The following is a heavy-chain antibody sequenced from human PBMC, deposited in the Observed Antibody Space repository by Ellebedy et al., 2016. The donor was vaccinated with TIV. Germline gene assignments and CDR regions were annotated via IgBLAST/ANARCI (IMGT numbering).Heavy chain of an antibody. CDR3: AGGGVYCDSSSCPLYHYYGMDV. Sequence: SVKVSCXASGDTFSTYAISWVRQAPGQGLEWMGGIIPISDTANYAQKFQGRVTITADESTSTAYMELSSLRSEDTAVYYCAGGGVYCDSSSCPLYHYYGMDVWGQGTTVTVSS. V-gene: IGHV1-69*13. CDR2: IIPISDTA. J-gene: IGHJ6*02. CDR1: GDTFSTYA. D-gene: IGHD2-2*01.